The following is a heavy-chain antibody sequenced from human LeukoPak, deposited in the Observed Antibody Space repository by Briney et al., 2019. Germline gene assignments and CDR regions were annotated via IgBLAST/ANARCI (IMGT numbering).Heavy chain of an antibody. CDR1: GFTFSSYA. CDR3: ARERAVGATNCFDY. J-gene: IGHJ4*02. V-gene: IGHV3-33*08. CDR2: IWYDGSNK. D-gene: IGHD1-26*01. Sequence: PGGSLRLSCAASGFTFSSYAMSWVRQAPGKGLEWVAVIWYDGSNKYYADSVKGRFTISRDNSKNTLYLQMNSLRAEDTAVYYCARERAVGATNCFDYWGQGTLVTVSS.